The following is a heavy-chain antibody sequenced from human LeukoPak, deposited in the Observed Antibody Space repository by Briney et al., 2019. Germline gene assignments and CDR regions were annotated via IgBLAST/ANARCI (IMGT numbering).Heavy chain of an antibody. CDR1: GFTFSSYG. CDR3: AKGVDDSSGYHYNNFDY. Sequence: GGSLRLSCAASGFTFSSYGMHWVRQAPGKGLEWVAFIRFDGSNKYYADSVKGRFTISRDISKNTLYLQVNSLRAEDTAVYYCAKGVDDSSGYHYNNFDYGGQGTLVTVSS. V-gene: IGHV3-30*02. D-gene: IGHD3-22*01. J-gene: IGHJ4*02. CDR2: IRFDGSNK.